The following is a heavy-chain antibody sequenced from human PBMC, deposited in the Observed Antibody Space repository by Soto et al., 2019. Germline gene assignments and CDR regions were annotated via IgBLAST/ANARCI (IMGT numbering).Heavy chain of an antibody. J-gene: IGHJ5*02. CDR1: GFTFNSYG. CDR2: ISYDGSEK. D-gene: IGHD3-22*01. V-gene: IGHV3-30*18. CDR3: AKAYYDSSGYPP. Sequence: QVHLVESGGGVVQPGRSLRLSCAASGFTFNSYGMHWVRQAPGKGLEWVAVISYDGSEKYYPDSVKGRFTISRDNSKHTLYLHMNSVRAEDTAVYDCAKAYYDSSGYPPWGQGTLVTVSS.